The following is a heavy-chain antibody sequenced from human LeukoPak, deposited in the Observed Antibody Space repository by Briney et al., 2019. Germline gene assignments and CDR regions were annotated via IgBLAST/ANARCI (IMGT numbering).Heavy chain of an antibody. D-gene: IGHD2-2*01. J-gene: IGHJ4*02. V-gene: IGHV1-2*04. CDR3: ARERAPQGYCSSTSCYHFDY. CDR2: INPNSGGT. Sequence: GASVKVSCKASGYTFTGYYMHWVRQAPGQGLEWMGWINPNSGGTNYAQKFQGWVTITRDTSISTAYMELSRLRSDDTAVYYCARERAPQGYCSSTSCYHFDYWGQGTLVTVSS. CDR1: GYTFTGYY.